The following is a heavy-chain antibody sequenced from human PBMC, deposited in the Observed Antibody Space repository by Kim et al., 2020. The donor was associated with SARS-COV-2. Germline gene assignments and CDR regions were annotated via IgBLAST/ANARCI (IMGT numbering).Heavy chain of an antibody. CDR3: AKARVRGVIITPFDY. V-gene: IGHV3-23*03. Sequence: DSGQGRLTIARDNSKNTLYLQMNSLRPEDTAVYYCAKARVRGVIITPFDYWGQGTLVTVSS. J-gene: IGHJ4*02. D-gene: IGHD3-10*01.